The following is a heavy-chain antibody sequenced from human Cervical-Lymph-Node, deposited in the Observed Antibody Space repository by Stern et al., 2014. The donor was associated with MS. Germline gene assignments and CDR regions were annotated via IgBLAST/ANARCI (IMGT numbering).Heavy chain of an antibody. CDR3: AGSHSGTYKELDY. Sequence: QVQLVQSGAVVKQPGSSVKVSCKASGGTLSSFAINWVRQVPGQGLEWMGGIISILSTTNYAQKFQGRVTICADESTRTTYMELRSLRSEDTARYYCAGSHSGTYKELDYWGQGTLVTVSS. J-gene: IGHJ4*02. V-gene: IGHV1-69*01. D-gene: IGHD1-26*01. CDR1: GGTLSSFA. CDR2: IISILSTT.